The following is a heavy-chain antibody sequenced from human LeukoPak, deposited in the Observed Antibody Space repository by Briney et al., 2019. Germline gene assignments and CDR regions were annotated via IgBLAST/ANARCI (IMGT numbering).Heavy chain of an antibody. CDR2: IRSKAYGGTT. D-gene: IGHD1-26*01. V-gene: IGHV3-49*04. J-gene: IGHJ4*02. Sequence: GGSLRLSCTASGFTFGDYAMSWVRQAPGKGLEWVGFIRSKAYGGTTEYAASVKGRFTISRDDSKSIAYLQMNSLKTEDTAVYYCTRTPDISGSYYVFSYWGQGTLVTVSS. CDR3: TRTPDISGSYYVFSY. CDR1: GFTFGDYA.